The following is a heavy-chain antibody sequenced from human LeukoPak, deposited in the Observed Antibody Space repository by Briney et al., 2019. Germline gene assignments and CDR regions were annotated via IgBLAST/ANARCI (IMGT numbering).Heavy chain of an antibody. CDR1: GFTFGRYW. CDR3: ARVGRAAAGCDY. CDR2: INSDGTIT. Sequence: GGSLRLSCAASGFTFGRYWMHWVRQAPGKGLVWVSHINSDGTITTYADSVKGRFTISRDNAKNTLYLQMNSLRAEDTAVYCCARVGRAAAGCDYWGQGTLVTVSS. J-gene: IGHJ4*02. V-gene: IGHV3-74*01. D-gene: IGHD6-13*01.